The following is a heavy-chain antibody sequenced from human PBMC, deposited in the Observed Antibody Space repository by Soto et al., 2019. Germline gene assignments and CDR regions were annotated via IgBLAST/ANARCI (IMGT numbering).Heavy chain of an antibody. V-gene: IGHV3-23*01. Sequence: EVQLLESGGGLVQPGGSLRLSCAASGFTFSSYAMSWVRQAPGKGLEWVSAISASGGSTYYADSVKGRFTISRDNSKNMLYLHMNSLTDEDTAVYYCAKHEIAAPPGYWGQGTLVTVSS. CDR1: GFTFSSYA. CDR2: ISASGGST. CDR3: AKHEIAAPPGY. D-gene: IGHD6-6*01. J-gene: IGHJ4*02.